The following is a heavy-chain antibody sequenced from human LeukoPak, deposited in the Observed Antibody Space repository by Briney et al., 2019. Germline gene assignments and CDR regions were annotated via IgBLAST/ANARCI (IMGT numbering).Heavy chain of an antibody. D-gene: IGHD3-10*01. V-gene: IGHV3-72*01. CDR1: GFTFSDHY. CDR2: TRNKANSYTT. Sequence: GGSLRLSCAASGFTFSDHYMDWARQALGKGLEWVGRTRNKANSYTTEYAASVKGRFTISRDDSKNSLYLQMNSLKTEDTAVYYCASLYGSGKRWVDPWGQGTLVTVSS. J-gene: IGHJ5*02. CDR3: ASLYGSGKRWVDP.